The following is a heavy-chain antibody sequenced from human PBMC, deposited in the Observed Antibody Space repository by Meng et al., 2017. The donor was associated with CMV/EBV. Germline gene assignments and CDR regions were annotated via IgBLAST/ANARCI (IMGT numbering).Heavy chain of an antibody. CDR1: GGSISSGGYY. CDR2: IYYSGST. J-gene: IGHJ4*02. D-gene: IGHD6-19*01. Sequence: SGGSISSGGYYWSWIRQHPGKGLEWIGYIYYSGSTYYNPSLESRVTISVDTSKNQFSLKLSSVTAADTAVYYCARGGSDSSGWYFDYWGQGTLVTVSS. V-gene: IGHV4-31*02. CDR3: ARGGSDSSGWYFDY.